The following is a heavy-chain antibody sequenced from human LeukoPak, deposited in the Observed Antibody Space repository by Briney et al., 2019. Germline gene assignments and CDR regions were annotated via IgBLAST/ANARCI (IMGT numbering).Heavy chain of an antibody. D-gene: IGHD3-22*01. Sequence: SETLSLTCTVSGGSISSYYWSWIRQPPGKGLEWIGYIYYSGSTNYNPSLKSRVTISVDTSKNQFSLKLSSVTAADTAVYYCAIGVNYYDSSGYYSYFDYWGQGTLVTVSS. J-gene: IGHJ4*02. CDR2: IYYSGST. CDR3: AIGVNYYDSSGYYSYFDY. V-gene: IGHV4-59*01. CDR1: GGSISSYY.